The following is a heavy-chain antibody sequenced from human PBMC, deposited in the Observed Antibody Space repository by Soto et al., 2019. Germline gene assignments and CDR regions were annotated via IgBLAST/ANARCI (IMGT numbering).Heavy chain of an antibody. D-gene: IGHD4-17*01. CDR1: GFTFSSYG. Sequence: GGSLRLSCAASGFTFSSYGMHWVRQAPGKGLEWVAVISYDGSNKYYADSVKGRFTISRDNSKNTLYLQMNSLRAEDTAVYYCAKSGYGDYESLVIWGQGTLVTVSS. CDR2: ISYDGSNK. CDR3: AKSGYGDYESLVI. J-gene: IGHJ4*02. V-gene: IGHV3-30*18.